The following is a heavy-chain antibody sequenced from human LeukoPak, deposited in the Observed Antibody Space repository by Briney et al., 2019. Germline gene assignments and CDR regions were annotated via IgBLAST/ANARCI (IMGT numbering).Heavy chain of an antibody. Sequence: SGGSLRLSCAASGFTFSSYWMSWVRQAPGKGLEWVANIKQDGSEKYYVDSVKGRFTISRDNAKNSLYLQMNSLRAEDTAVYYCARDRRGAYCGGDCYSRAFDIWGQGTMVTVSS. CDR3: ARDRRGAYCGGDCYSRAFDI. CDR1: GFTFSSYW. CDR2: IKQDGSEK. D-gene: IGHD2-21*02. J-gene: IGHJ3*02. V-gene: IGHV3-7*01.